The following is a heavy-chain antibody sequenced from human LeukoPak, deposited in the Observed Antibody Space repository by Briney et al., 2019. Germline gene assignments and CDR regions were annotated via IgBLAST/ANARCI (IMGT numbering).Heavy chain of an antibody. J-gene: IGHJ4*02. V-gene: IGHV3-20*04. CDR1: GFPFDDYG. D-gene: IGHD3-16*01. CDR2: INWNGGST. Sequence: GGSLRLSCAASGFPFDDYGMTWVRQAPGKGLEWVSGINWNGGSTGYADSVKGRFTISRDNAKNSLYLQMNSLRAEDTAVYYCARDQWGGARPLDYWGQGTLVTVSS. CDR3: ARDQWGGARPLDY.